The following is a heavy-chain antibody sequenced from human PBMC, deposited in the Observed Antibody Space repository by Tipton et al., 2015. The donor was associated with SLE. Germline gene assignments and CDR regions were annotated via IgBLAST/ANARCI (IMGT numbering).Heavy chain of an antibody. Sequence: SGPEVKKPGASVKVSCKASGYTFISYGMSWVRQAPGKGLEWVSVIYSGGSTYYADSVKGRFTISRHNSKNTLYLQMNSLRAEDTAVYYCAREEPLQRWPHGAFDIWGQGTMVTVSS. J-gene: IGHJ3*02. CDR1: GYTFISYG. D-gene: IGHD6-19*01. CDR3: AREEPLQRWPHGAFDI. CDR2: IYSGGST. V-gene: IGHV3-53*04.